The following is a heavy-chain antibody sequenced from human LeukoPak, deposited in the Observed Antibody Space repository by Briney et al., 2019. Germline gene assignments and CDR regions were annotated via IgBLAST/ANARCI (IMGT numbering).Heavy chain of an antibody. D-gene: IGHD1-26*01. CDR3: ARDQSGSYPYYYYGMDV. Sequence: SETLSLTCTVSGGSISRYYWSWIRRPPGKGLEWIGYIYYSGSTNYNPSLKSRVTISVDTSKNQFSLKLSSVTAADTAVYYCARDQSGSYPYYYYGMDVWGQGTTVTVSS. CDR2: IYYSGST. V-gene: IGHV4-59*01. J-gene: IGHJ6*02. CDR1: GGSISRYY.